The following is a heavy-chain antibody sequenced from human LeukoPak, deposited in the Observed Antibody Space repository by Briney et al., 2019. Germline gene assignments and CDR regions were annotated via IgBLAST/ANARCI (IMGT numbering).Heavy chain of an antibody. Sequence: SETLSLTCTVSGGSISSYYWSWIRQPPGKGLEWIGYIYYSGSTNCNPSLKSRVTISVDTSKNQFSLRLSSVTAADTAVYYCAREGQAAALDYWGQGTLVTVSS. V-gene: IGHV4-59*01. CDR3: AREGQAAALDY. CDR2: IYYSGST. J-gene: IGHJ4*02. CDR1: GGSISSYY. D-gene: IGHD6-13*01.